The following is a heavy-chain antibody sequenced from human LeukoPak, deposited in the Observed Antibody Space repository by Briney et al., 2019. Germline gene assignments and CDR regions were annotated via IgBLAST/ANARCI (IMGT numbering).Heavy chain of an antibody. J-gene: IGHJ4*02. CDR2: INHSGST. V-gene: IGHV4-34*01. D-gene: IGHD3-22*01. CDR1: GGSFSGYY. Sequence: PSETLSLTCAVYGGSFSGYYWSWIRQPPGKGLEWIGEINHSGSTNYNPSLKSRVTISVDTSKNQFSLKLSSVTAADTAVYYCARFQYYYDSSGYYLGNFDYWGQGTLVTVSS. CDR3: ARFQYYYDSSGYYLGNFDY.